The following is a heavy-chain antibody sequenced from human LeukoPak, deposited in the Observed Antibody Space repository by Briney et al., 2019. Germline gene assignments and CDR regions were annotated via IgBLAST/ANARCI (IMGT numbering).Heavy chain of an antibody. V-gene: IGHV3-48*04. D-gene: IGHD6-6*01. CDR2: ISSSSSTI. J-gene: IGHJ5*01. CDR3: TRDPRHFDS. CDR1: GFTFSSYS. Sequence: GGSLRLSCAASGFTFSSYSMNWVRRAPGKGLEWVSYISSSSSTIYYADSVKGRFTISRDNAKNSLYLQMSSLRVEDTAVYYCTRDPRHFDSCGQGTLVTVSS.